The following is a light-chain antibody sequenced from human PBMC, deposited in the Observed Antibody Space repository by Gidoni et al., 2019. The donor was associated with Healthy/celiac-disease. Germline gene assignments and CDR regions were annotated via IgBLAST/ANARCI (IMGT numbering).Light chain of an antibody. CDR3: MQALQTPWA. CDR2: LGS. Sequence: DIVMTQSPLSLPVTPGETASISCRASQSLLHSNGCNYLDWSLQEPGQPPPLLVYLGSNRASGVPDRFGGGRSGTDVTLKNSTVDTRDVGVYYCMQALQTPWAFGQGTKVEIK. J-gene: IGKJ1*01. V-gene: IGKV2-28*01. CDR1: QSLLHSNGCNY.